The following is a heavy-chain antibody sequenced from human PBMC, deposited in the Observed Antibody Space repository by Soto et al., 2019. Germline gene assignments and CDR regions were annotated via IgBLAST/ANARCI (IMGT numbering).Heavy chain of an antibody. V-gene: IGHV3-23*01. Sequence: QPGGSLRLSCAASGFTFSSYGMHWVRQAPGKGLEWVAAISGSGGSTYYADSVKGRFTISRDNSKNTLYLQMNSLRAEDAAVYYCAKLAPCSGGSCYSLYFDYWGQGTLVTVSS. CDR3: AKLAPCSGGSCYSLYFDY. D-gene: IGHD2-15*01. CDR1: GFTFSSYG. CDR2: ISGSGGST. J-gene: IGHJ4*02.